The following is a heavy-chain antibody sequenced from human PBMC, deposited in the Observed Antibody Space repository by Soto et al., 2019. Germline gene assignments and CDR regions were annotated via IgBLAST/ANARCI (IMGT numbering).Heavy chain of an antibody. V-gene: IGHV1-2*04. CDR3: ARGRSSGYPDYYGMDV. CDR1: GYTFTGYY. J-gene: IGHJ6*02. D-gene: IGHD3-22*01. Sequence: ASVKLSCKASGYTFTGYYMHWVRQAPGQGLEWMGWINPNSGGTNYAQKFQGWVTMTRDTSISTADIELNRLRSDDTAVYYCARGRSSGYPDYYGMDVWGQGTTVTVSS. CDR2: INPNSGGT.